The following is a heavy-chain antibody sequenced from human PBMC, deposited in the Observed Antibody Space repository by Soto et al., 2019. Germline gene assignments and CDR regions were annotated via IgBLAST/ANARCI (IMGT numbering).Heavy chain of an antibody. V-gene: IGHV4-39*01. CDR2: IYYSGST. J-gene: IGHJ3*02. D-gene: IGHD3-16*01. Sequence: SETLSLTCTVSGGSISSSSYYWGWIRQPPGKGLEWIGSIYYSGSTYYNPSLKSRVTISVDTSKNQFSLKLSSVTAADTAVYYCARRTFVHPGGADAFDIWGQGTMVTVSS. CDR1: GGSISSSSYY. CDR3: ARRTFVHPGGADAFDI.